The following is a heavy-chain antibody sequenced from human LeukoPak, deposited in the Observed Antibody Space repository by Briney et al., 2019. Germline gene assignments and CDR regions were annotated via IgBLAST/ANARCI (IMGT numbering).Heavy chain of an antibody. J-gene: IGHJ4*02. D-gene: IGHD1-26*01. CDR2: ISSSSSTI. CDR3: AKDQWGFDY. CDR1: GFTFSSYS. Sequence: GGSLRLSCAASGFTFSSYSMNWVRQAPGKGLEWVSYISSSSSTIYYADSVKGRFTISRDNSKNTLYLQMNSLRAEDTAVYYCAKDQWGFDYWGQGTLVTVSS. V-gene: IGHV3-48*01.